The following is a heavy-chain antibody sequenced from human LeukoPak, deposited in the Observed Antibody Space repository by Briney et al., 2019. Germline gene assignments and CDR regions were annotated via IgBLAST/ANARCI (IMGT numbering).Heavy chain of an antibody. D-gene: IGHD3-3*01. CDR1: GGSISSGDYY. V-gene: IGHV4-30-4*08. CDR3: ARDPGYDFWSGYYPGPYYYYYYMDV. Sequence: PSETLSLTCTVSGGSISSGDYYWSWIRQPPGKGLEWIGYIYYSGSTYYNPSLKSRVTISVDTSKNQFSLKLSSVTAADTAVYYCARDPGYDFWSGYYPGPYYYYYYMDVWGKGTTVTVSS. J-gene: IGHJ6*03. CDR2: IYYSGST.